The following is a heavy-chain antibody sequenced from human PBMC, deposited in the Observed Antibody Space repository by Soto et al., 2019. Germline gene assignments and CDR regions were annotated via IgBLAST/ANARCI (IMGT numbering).Heavy chain of an antibody. V-gene: IGHV3-30-3*01. CDR3: ARLDQWTAIRDN. J-gene: IGHJ4*01. D-gene: IGHD2-2*02. CDR1: GFTFSSYA. Sequence: GGSLRLSCAASGFTFSSYAMHWVRQAPGKGLEWVAVISYDGSNKYYADSVKGRFTISRDNSKNTLYLQMNSLRAEDTAVYYCARLDQWTAIRDNWDQETLVTVSS. CDR2: ISYDGSNK.